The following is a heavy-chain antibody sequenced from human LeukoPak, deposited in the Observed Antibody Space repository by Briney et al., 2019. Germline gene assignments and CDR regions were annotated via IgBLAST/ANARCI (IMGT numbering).Heavy chain of an antibody. CDR3: ARRGRPSGYYGEWFDP. Sequence: SETLSLTCTVSGGSISSSSYYWGWIRQPPGKGLEWIGSIYYSGSTYYNPSLKSRVTISVDTSKNQFSLKLSSVTAADTAVYYCARRGRPSGYYGEWFDPWGQGTLVTVSS. V-gene: IGHV4-39*07. J-gene: IGHJ5*02. CDR2: IYYSGST. CDR1: GGSISSSSYY. D-gene: IGHD3-3*01.